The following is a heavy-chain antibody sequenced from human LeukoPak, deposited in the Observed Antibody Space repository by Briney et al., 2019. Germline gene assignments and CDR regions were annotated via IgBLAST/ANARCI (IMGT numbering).Heavy chain of an antibody. Sequence: ASVKVSCKASGYTFTSYDINWVRQATGQGLEWMGWMNPNSGNTGYAQKFQSRVTMTRNTSISTAYMELSSLRSEDTAVYYCARGVRAKNSGRHYYYYYYMDVWGKGTTVTVSS. V-gene: IGHV1-8*01. CDR1: GYTFTSYD. CDR3: ARGVRAKNSGRHYYYYYYMDV. CDR2: MNPNSGNT. J-gene: IGHJ6*03. D-gene: IGHD3-10*01.